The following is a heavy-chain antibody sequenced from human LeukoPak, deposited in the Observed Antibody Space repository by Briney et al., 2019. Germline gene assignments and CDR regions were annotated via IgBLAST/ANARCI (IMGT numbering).Heavy chain of an antibody. CDR1: GFTFSTYA. CDR3: AKSNYYCSDSCQPDDAFDV. Sequence: GGSLRLSCAASGFTFSTYAMSWVRQVPGKGLEWVSGISNTAGFTYYADSVKGRFTISRDNSKNTLYLQLNSLRAEDTAVYYCAKSNYYCSDSCQPDDAFDVWGQGTMVTVSS. CDR2: ISNTAGFT. V-gene: IGHV3-23*01. J-gene: IGHJ3*01. D-gene: IGHD2-15*01.